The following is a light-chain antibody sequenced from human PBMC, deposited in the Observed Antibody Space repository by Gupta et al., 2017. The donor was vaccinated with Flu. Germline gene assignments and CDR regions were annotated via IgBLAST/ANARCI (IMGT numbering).Light chain of an antibody. Sequence: GKTATITCSGDALADKYAYWYHQRPGQAPVLLLYKDSGRPSGIPERFSGSSSGTTVTLTISGVQAEEEADYYCHSADSSGAYEVFGGGTKLTVL. CDR1: ALADKY. J-gene: IGLJ2*01. CDR3: HSADSSGAYEV. V-gene: IGLV3-25*01. CDR2: KDS.